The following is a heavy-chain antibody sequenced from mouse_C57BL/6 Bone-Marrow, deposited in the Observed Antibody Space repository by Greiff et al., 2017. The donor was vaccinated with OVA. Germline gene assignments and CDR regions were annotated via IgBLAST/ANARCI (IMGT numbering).Heavy chain of an antibody. CDR1: GYTFTSYT. CDR2: IAPTNDYT. Sequence: QVQLKESGAELARPGASVKMSCKASGYTFTSYTIHWVKQRPGQGLEWIGYIAPTNDYTNYNQKFKGKATLTADKASSTAYMQLSSLTSEDSAVYYCTRGYYVDYGGRGTTLTVTA. V-gene: IGHV1-4*01. J-gene: IGHJ2*01. CDR3: TRGYYVDY.